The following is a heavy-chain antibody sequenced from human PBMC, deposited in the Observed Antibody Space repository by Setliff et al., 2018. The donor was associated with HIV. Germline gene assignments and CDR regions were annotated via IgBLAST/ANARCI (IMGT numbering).Heavy chain of an antibody. D-gene: IGHD3-3*01. V-gene: IGHV1-46*01. Sequence: ASVKVSCKASGYTFTSYYMHWVRQAPGQGLEWMGIINPSGGSTSYAQKFQGRVIMTRDTSTSTVYMELSSLRSEDTAVYYCARERITIFGVVTLGRTDYYYGMDVWGQGTTVTVSS. CDR3: ARERITIFGVVTLGRTDYYYGMDV. CDR1: GYTFTSYY. J-gene: IGHJ6*02. CDR2: INPSGGST.